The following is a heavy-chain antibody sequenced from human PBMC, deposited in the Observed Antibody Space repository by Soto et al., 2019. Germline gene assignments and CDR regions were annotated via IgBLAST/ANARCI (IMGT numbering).Heavy chain of an antibody. CDR1: SGSISSTIYS. CDR3: ARQCRGVTCHWFVP. Sequence: PSGTLSLTCTVSSGSISSTIYSWDWIRQPPGRGLEWIGSIFYSGSTYHNPSLKSRVTISVDTSKNQFSLTLTSVTAADTAVYYCARQCRGVTCHWFVPWGQGTLVTVSS. J-gene: IGHJ5*02. D-gene: IGHD2-15*01. V-gene: IGHV4-39*01. CDR2: IFYSGST.